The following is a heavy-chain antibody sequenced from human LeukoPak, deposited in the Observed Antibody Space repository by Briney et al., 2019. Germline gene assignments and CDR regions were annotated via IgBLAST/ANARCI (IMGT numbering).Heavy chain of an antibody. CDR1: GGTFSSYD. J-gene: IGHJ4*02. CDR2: IIPIFGTA. V-gene: IGHV1-69*13. D-gene: IGHD2-15*01. Sequence: SVKVSCKASGGTFSSYDISWVRQPPAQGLEWMGGIIPIFGTANYAQKFQGRVTITADESTSTAYMELSSLRSEDTAVYCCARKNQEMGYCSGGSCYSLDYWGQGTLVTVSS. CDR3: ARKNQEMGYCSGGSCYSLDY.